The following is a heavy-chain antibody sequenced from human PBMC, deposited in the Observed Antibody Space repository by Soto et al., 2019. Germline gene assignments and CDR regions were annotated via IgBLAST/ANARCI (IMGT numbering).Heavy chain of an antibody. V-gene: IGHV4-34*01. D-gene: IGHD3-10*01. CDR3: ARGTMVRGVDNWFDP. CDR2: INHSGST. Sequence: QVQLQQWGAGLLKPSETLSLTCAVYGGSFSGYYWSWIRQPPGKGLEWIGEINHSGSTNYNPSLKSRVTISVYTSKNQCSLKLSSVTAADTAVYYCARGTMVRGVDNWFDPRGQGTLVTVSS. J-gene: IGHJ5*02. CDR1: GGSFSGYY.